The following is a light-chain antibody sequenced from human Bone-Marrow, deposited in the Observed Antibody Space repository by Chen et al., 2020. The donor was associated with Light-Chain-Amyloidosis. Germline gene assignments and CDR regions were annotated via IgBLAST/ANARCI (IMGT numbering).Light chain of an antibody. V-gene: IGLV2-14*01. CDR3: SSYTSSSTLV. CDR2: EVS. Sequence: QSALPQPASVSGSPEQSIPISCPGTSSDFGAYNHVSWYQQHPGKAPKLMIYEVSNRPSGVSIRFSGSKSGYTASLTISGLQAEDEADYYCSSYTSSSTLVFGGGTKLTVL. CDR1: SSDFGAYNH. J-gene: IGLJ3*02.